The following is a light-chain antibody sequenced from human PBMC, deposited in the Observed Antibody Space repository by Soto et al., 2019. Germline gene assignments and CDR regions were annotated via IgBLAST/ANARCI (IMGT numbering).Light chain of an antibody. CDR3: QQCVSWPPLT. CDR1: QSVNLN. J-gene: IGKJ4*01. CDR2: GAS. Sequence: EIVMTQSPATLSVSPGETATLSCRASQSVNLNLAWYQQKPGQPPRLLIYGASIRATGIPARFSGSGAGTEFTLTINRLQSEDSAVYYCQQCVSWPPLTFGGGTTVQIK. V-gene: IGKV3-15*01.